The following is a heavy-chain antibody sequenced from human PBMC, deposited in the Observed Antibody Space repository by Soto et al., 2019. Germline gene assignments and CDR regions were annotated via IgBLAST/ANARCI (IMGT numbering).Heavy chain of an antibody. CDR2: IFHSGIT. D-gene: IGHD2-2*01. V-gene: IGHV4-30-4*01. CDR1: GGSVSSGDHY. J-gene: IGHJ4*02. Sequence: QVQLQQSGPGLVKPSQTLSLTCTVSGGSVSSGDHYWSWFRQPPGKGLEWIGYIFHSGITYFTPSLMSRLSISVDTSKNQFSLSLSSVTAADTAVYYCARYYCSSTSCFLFDSWGQGTLVTVSS. CDR3: ARYYCSSTSCFLFDS.